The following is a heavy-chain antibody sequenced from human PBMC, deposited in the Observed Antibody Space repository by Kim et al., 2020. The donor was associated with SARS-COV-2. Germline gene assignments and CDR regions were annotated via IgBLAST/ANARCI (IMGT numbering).Heavy chain of an antibody. V-gene: IGHV5-10-1*01. CDR3: ARVYYYDSSGYYSDY. Sequence: GESLKISCKGSGYSFTSYWISWVRQMPGKGLEWMGRIDPSDSYTNYSPSFQGHVTISADKSISTAYLQWSSLKASDTAMYYCARVYYYDSSGYYSDYWGQGTLVTVSS. D-gene: IGHD3-22*01. CDR1: GYSFTSYW. CDR2: IDPSDSYT. J-gene: IGHJ4*02.